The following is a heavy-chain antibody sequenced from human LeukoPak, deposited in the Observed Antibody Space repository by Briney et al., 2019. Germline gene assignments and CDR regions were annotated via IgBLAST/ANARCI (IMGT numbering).Heavy chain of an antibody. D-gene: IGHD3-10*01. J-gene: IGHJ4*02. CDR2: IHYSGSP. CDR3: ASDIRGPRPRPGSYLYGGDY. V-gene: IGHV4-59*08. Sequence: SETLSLTCTVSGGSNYWSWIRQPPGKGLEWIGYIHYSGSPNYNPSLKSRVTISIDTSNNQFSLKLNSVTAADTAVYYCASDIRGPRPRPGSYLYGGDYWGQGTLVTVSS. CDR1: GGSNY.